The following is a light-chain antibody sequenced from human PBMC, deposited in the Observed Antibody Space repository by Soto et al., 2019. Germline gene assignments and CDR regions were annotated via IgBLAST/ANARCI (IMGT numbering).Light chain of an antibody. Sequence: EIVLTQSPGTLSLSPGDRATLSCRASQSFDNYLAWYQQKPGQAPRLLMYRASTRAFDIPDRFTGSGSGTDFTLTISRLEPEDFAVYYCQQYSSSPRTFG. J-gene: IGKJ1*01. V-gene: IGKV3-20*01. CDR2: RAS. CDR1: QSFDNY. CDR3: QQYSSSPRT.